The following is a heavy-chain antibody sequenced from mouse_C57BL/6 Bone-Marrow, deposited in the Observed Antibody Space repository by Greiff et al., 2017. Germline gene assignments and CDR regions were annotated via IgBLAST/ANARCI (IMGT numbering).Heavy chain of an antibody. CDR1: GYSITSGYY. CDR3: ARVNWEDFDV. D-gene: IGHD4-1*01. V-gene: IGHV3-6*01. J-gene: IGHJ1*03. CDR2: ISYDGSN. Sequence: VQLKESGPGLVKPSQSLSLTCSVTGYSITSGYYWNWIRQFPGNKLEWMGYISYDGSNNYNPSLKNRISITRDTSKNQFFLKLNSVTTEDTATYYCARVNWEDFDVWGTGTTVTVSS.